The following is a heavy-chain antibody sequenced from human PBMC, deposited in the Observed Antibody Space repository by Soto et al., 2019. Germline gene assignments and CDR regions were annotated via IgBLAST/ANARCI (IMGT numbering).Heavy chain of an antibody. CDR3: TTDDTSNYNYYCMGV. CDR2: IKSKTDGGTT. V-gene: IGHV3-15*01. J-gene: IGHJ6*02. Sequence: GGSLRLSCAASGFTFSNAWMSWVRQAPGKGLEWVGRIKSKTDGGTTDYAAPVKGRFTISRDDSKNTLYLQMNSLKTENTAVYYGTTDDTSNYNYYCMGVWGQGTTFTVSS. CDR1: GFTFSNAW.